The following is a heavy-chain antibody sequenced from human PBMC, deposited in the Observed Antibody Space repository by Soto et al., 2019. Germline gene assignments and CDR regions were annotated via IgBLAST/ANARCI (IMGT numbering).Heavy chain of an antibody. D-gene: IGHD3-10*01. CDR1: GYTFTSYD. CDR2: MNPNSGNT. V-gene: IGHV1-8*01. Sequence: ASVKVSCKASGYTFTSYDINWVRQATGQGLEWMGWMNPNSGNTGYAQKFQGRVTMTRNTSISTAYMELSSLRSEDTAVYYCARFMVRGVVYYYCYGMDVWGQGTTVTVSS. CDR3: ARFMVRGVVYYYCYGMDV. J-gene: IGHJ6*02.